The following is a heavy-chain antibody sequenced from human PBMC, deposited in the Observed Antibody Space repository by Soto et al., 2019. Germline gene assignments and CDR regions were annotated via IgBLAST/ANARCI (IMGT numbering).Heavy chain of an antibody. D-gene: IGHD2-2*01. CDR2: INPNSGGT. Sequence: QVQLVQAGAEVKKPGASLKVSCKASGYTFTAYYIHWVRQAPGQGLEWMGWINPNSGGTNYAQKFQGWITMTRDTSISTAYMELSRLRSDDTAVYYCANCRLPAIPAAADYWGQGTLVTVSS. J-gene: IGHJ4*02. V-gene: IGHV1-2*04. CDR3: ANCRLPAIPAAADY. CDR1: GYTFTAYY.